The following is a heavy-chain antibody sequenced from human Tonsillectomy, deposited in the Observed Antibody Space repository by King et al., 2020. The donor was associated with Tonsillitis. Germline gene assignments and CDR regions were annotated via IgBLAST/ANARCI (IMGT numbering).Heavy chain of an antibody. V-gene: IGHV3-48*01. CDR3: ARDRDWSFDY. CDR1: GFSFSDYS. Sequence: QLVQSGGGLVQPGGSLRLSCAASGFSFSDYSMNWVRQAPGKGLEWVAHCCFRSIWYADSVKGRFTISRDSAKKSVFLQMNTLRSEDTAVYYCARDRDWSFDYWGQGTLVTVSS. CDR2: CCFRSI. D-gene: IGHD2-21*02. J-gene: IGHJ4*02.